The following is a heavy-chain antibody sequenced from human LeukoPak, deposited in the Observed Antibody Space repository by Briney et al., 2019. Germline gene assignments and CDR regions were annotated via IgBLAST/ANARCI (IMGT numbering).Heavy chain of an antibody. Sequence: GGSLRLSCAASGFTFSNYPMNWVRQAPGKGLEWVSGISDSGGSTYYADSVEGRFTISRDNSKNTQYLQMNSLRVEDTALYYCARGGGDFDYWGQGTLVTVSS. CDR3: ARGGGDFDY. J-gene: IGHJ4*02. CDR2: ISDSGGST. V-gene: IGHV3-23*01. CDR1: GFTFSNYP. D-gene: IGHD2-15*01.